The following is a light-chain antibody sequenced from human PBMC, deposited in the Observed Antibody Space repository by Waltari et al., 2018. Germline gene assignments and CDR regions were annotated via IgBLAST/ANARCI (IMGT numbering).Light chain of an antibody. CDR3: NSYTSSITRV. CDR2: EVS. Sequence: QSALTQPASVSGSPGQSITISCTGTSSDVGGYNYVSWYQHHPGKAPKLMIYEVSNRPSGVSNCFSGSKSANTASLTISGLQPDDEADYYCNSYTSSITRVFGTGTKVTVL. CDR1: SSDVGGYNY. J-gene: IGLJ1*01. V-gene: IGLV2-14*01.